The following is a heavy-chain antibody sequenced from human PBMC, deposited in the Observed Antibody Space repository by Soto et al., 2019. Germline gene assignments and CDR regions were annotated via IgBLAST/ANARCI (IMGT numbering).Heavy chain of an antibody. CDR1: GFTFSSFA. J-gene: IGHJ4*02. V-gene: IGHV3-23*01. D-gene: IGHD1-1*01. Sequence: GGSLRLSCAASGFTFSSFAMGWVRQAPGKGLEWVSTINKSGGSTYYADSVKGRFTISSDNSKNMLFLQINGLRAEDTAVYYCAKDPPTTGTTFDYWGRGTLVTVSS. CDR2: INKSGGST. CDR3: AKDPPTTGTTFDY.